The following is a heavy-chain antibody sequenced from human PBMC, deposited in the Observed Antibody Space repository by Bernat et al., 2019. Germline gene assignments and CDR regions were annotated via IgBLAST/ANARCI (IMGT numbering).Heavy chain of an antibody. D-gene: IGHD6-6*01. CDR2: IRYDGSNK. V-gene: IGHV3-30*02. CDR1: GFTFSSYG. J-gene: IGHJ6*02. CDR3: AKDGCIAARSFYYYYGMDV. Sequence: QVQLVESGGGVVQPGGSLRLSCAASGFTFSSYGMHWVRQAPGKGLEWVAFIRYDGSNKYYADSVKGRFTISRDNSKNTLYLQMNSLRAEDTAVYYCAKDGCIAARSFYYYYGMDVWGQGTTVTVSS.